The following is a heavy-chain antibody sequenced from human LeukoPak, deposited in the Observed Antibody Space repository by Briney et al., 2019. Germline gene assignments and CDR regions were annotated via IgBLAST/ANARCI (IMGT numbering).Heavy chain of an antibody. CDR1: GFTFSNYG. CDR2: VSYEGKSQ. CDR3: SSHALVAGTLDS. Sequence: PGGSLRLSCATSGFTFSNYGMHWVRQAPGKGLEWVAVVSYEGKSQYYADSVKGRFTISRDNSKNTLYLQMHSLRADDTAVYYCSSHALVAGTLDSWGQGTLVTVSS. D-gene: IGHD6-19*01. V-gene: IGHV3-30*03. J-gene: IGHJ4*02.